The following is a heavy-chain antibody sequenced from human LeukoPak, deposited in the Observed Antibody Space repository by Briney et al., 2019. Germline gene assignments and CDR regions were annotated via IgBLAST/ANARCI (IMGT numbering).Heavy chain of an antibody. V-gene: IGHV4-59*01. CDR3: ARVVVYFPWLQ. Sequence: SQTLSLTCTVSGGSISYYYWSWIRQLPGKGLEWIGYIHFGGSTNYNRSLRGRVTISVYPSKDQFSLSLASLTVADTALYYGARVVVYFPWLQWGQGTLVTVSS. CDR1: GGSISYYY. CDR2: IHFGGST. D-gene: IGHD3-9*01. J-gene: IGHJ4*02.